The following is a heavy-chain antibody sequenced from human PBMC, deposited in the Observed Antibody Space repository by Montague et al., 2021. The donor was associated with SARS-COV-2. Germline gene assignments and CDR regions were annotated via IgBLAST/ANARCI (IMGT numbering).Heavy chain of an antibody. CDR1: GGSFSTYS. Sequence: SETLSLTCAVPGGSFSTYSWNWIRQPQGKGLEWIGEMHHGGSTNYNPSLKSRVTISADTSKNQFSLKLTSVAAADTAVYYCARLGDGVVPSPILGVGPYYSYYYMDVWGKGTTVTVSS. CDR3: ARLGDGVVPSPILGVGPYYSYYYMDV. CDR2: MHHGGST. D-gene: IGHD3-10*01. J-gene: IGHJ6*03. V-gene: IGHV4-34*01.